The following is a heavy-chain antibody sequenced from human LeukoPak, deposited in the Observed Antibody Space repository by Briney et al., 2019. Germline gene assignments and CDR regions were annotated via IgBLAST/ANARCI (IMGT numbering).Heavy chain of an antibody. J-gene: IGHJ4*02. CDR2: ISYDGSNK. V-gene: IGHV3-30*18. Sequence: GALRLSCAASGFTFSIYGVHWVRQAPGKGLEWVAVISYDGSNKYYADSVKGRFTISRDNSKNTLYLQMNSLRAEDTAVYYCAKDRMWAYCGGDCYSFDYWGQGTLVTVSS. CDR3: AKDRMWAYCGGDCYSFDY. CDR1: GFTFSIYG. D-gene: IGHD2-21*02.